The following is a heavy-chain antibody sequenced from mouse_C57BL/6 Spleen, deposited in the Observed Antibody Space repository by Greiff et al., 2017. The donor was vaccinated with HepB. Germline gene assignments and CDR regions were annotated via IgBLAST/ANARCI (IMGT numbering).Heavy chain of an antibody. V-gene: IGHV5-6*01. CDR1: GFTFSSYG. CDR3: GRGYDYDGVFAY. Sequence: DVQLVESGGDLVKPGGSLKLSCAASGFTFSSYGMSWVRQTPDKRLEWVANISSGGSYTYYQDSVKGRVTISRDNAKNTLYLQMSSLKSEDTAMYYGGRGYDYDGVFAYWGQGTLVTVSA. D-gene: IGHD2-4*01. CDR2: ISSGGSYT. J-gene: IGHJ3*01.